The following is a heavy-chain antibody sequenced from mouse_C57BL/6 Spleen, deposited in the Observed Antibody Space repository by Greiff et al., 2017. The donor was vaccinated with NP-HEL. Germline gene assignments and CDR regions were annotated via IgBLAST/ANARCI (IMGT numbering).Heavy chain of an antibody. D-gene: IGHD1-1*01. CDR1: GYAFTNYL. Sequence: QVQLQQSGAELVRPGTSVKVSCKASGYAFTNYLIEWVKQRPGQGLEWIGVINPGSGGTNYNEKFKGKATLTADKSSSTAYMQLSSLTSEDSAVYFCARRLDFLSTALMDYWGQGTSVTVSS. CDR3: ARRLDFLSTALMDY. V-gene: IGHV1-54*01. CDR2: INPGSGGT. J-gene: IGHJ4*01.